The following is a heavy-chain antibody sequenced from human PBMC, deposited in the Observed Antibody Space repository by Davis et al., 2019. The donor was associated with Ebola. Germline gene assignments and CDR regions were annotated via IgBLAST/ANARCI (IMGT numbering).Heavy chain of an antibody. CDR2: IHYTGST. D-gene: IGHD5-18*01. CDR3: ARVDTSMVGFYYYY. Sequence: PSETLSLTCSVSNGSISSGVFYWTWIRQHPGKGLECIGYIHYTGSTYYNPTLKSRSIISVDTSKNQFYLKLKSVTVADTAVYFCARVDTSMVGFYYYY. J-gene: IGHJ6*01. CDR1: NGSISSGVFY. V-gene: IGHV4-31*03.